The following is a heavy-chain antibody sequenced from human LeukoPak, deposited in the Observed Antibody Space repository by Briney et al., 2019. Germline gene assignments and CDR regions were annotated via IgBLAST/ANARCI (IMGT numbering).Heavy chain of an antibody. J-gene: IGHJ6*04. CDR3: ARETTLGPTSRMDV. V-gene: IGHV4-61*02. Sequence: PSQTLSLTCSVSGGSVSSGRYYWSWIRQPAGKGLEWTGRFYTSGSTNYNPSLESRATISIDTSKTQFSLKLSSVTAADTAVYYCARETTLGPTSRMDVWGKGTTVTVSS. D-gene: IGHD1-26*01. CDR2: FYTSGST. CDR1: GGSVSSGRYY.